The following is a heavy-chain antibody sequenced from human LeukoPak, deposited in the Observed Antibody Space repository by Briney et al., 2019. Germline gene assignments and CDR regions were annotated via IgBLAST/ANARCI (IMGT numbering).Heavy chain of an antibody. J-gene: IGHJ3*02. D-gene: IGHD3-10*01. Sequence: GGSLRLSCAASGFTFSSYSMNWVRQAPGKGLEWVSSISSSSSYIYYADSVKGRFTISRDNAKNSLYLQMNSLRAEDTAVYYCARGSVLPPLYGSGTPFDIWGQGTMVTVSS. V-gene: IGHV3-21*01. CDR2: ISSSSSYI. CDR3: ARGSVLPPLYGSGTPFDI. CDR1: GFTFSSYS.